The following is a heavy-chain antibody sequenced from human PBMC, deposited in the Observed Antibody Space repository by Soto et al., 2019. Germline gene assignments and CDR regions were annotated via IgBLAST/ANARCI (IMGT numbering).Heavy chain of an antibody. V-gene: IGHV4-30-2*01. CDR2: IHHSGST. Sequence: PSETLSPTGDVSGGSISRGGYYWTWIRQHPGKGLEWIGNIHHSGSTFYNPSLKSRVTISVDRSKNQFSLKLSSVTAADTAVYYCARVPGPWGQGTLVTVSS. J-gene: IGHJ5*02. CDR3: ARVPGP. CDR1: GGSISRGGYY.